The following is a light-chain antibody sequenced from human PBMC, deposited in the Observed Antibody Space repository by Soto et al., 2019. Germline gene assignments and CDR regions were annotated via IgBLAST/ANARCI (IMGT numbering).Light chain of an antibody. CDR2: SNN. V-gene: IGLV1-44*01. CDR3: AAWDDSLNGVV. CDR1: SSNIGSNT. J-gene: IGLJ2*01. Sequence: QSVLTQPPSASGTPGQRVTISCSGSSSNIGSNTVNWYQQLPGAAPKLLIYSNNQRPSGGPDRLSGSKSGTSASLAISGLQSEDEDDYYCAAWDDSLNGVVFGGGTKLTVL.